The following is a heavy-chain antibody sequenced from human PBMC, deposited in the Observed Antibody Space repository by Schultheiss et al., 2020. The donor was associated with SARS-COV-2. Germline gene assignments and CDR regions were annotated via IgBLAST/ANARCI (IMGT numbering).Heavy chain of an antibody. CDR2: INPNSGGT. CDR1: GYTFTSYD. CDR3: VGSNFDY. D-gene: IGHD2-15*01. V-gene: IGHV1-2*02. Sequence: GESLKISCKASGYTFTSYDINWVRQAPGQGLEWMGWINPNSGGTNYAQKFQGRVTMTRDTSISTAYMELSRLRSDDTAVYYCVGSNFDYWGQGTLVTVSS. J-gene: IGHJ4*02.